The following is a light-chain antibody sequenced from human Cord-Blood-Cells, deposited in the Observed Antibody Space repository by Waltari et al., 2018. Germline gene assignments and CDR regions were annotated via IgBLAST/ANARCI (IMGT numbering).Light chain of an antibody. Sequence: QSALTQPASASGSPGQSITISCTGTSSDVAGYNYVSWYQQHPGKAPKLIIYEVSNRPSGVSNRFSGSKSGNTASLTISGLQAEDEADYYCSSYTSSSTVVFGGGTKLTVL. CDR2: EVS. V-gene: IGLV2-14*01. J-gene: IGLJ2*01. CDR1: SSDVAGYNY. CDR3: SSYTSSSTVV.